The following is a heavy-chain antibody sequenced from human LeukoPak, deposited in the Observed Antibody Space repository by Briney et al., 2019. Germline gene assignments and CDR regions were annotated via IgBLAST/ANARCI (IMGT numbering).Heavy chain of an antibody. Sequence: GESLKISCKGSGYSFTSYWIGWVRQMPGKGLEWMGIIYPGDSDTRYSPSFRGQVTISADKSISTAYLQWSSLKASDTAMYYCARHAARYYYDSSGYYYSWFDPWGQGTLVTVSS. D-gene: IGHD3-22*01. CDR3: ARHAARYYYDSSGYYYSWFDP. J-gene: IGHJ5*02. CDR2: IYPGDSDT. CDR1: GYSFTSYW. V-gene: IGHV5-51*01.